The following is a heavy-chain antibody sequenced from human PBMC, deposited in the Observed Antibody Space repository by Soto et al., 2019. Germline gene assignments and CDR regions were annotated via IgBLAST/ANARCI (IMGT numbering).Heavy chain of an antibody. D-gene: IGHD2-2*01. Sequence: SETLSLTCTVSGGSISSGGYYWSWIRQHPGKGLEWIGYIYYSGSTYYNPSLKSRVTISVDTSKNQFSLKLSSVTAADTAVYYCAREVGHAFDIWGQGTMVTVSS. J-gene: IGHJ3*02. CDR1: GGSISSGGYY. CDR2: IYYSGST. CDR3: AREVGHAFDI. V-gene: IGHV4-31*03.